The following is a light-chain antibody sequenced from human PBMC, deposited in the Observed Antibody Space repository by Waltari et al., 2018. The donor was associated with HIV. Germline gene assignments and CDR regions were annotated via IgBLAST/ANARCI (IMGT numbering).Light chain of an antibody. CDR2: WAS. CDR3: QQYYSLGPT. CDR1: RTLLFSADKRNC. Sequence: DIVMTQSPNSLAVSLGERATINCRSSRTLLFSADKRNCLAWYQQKPGQSPKLLIYWASTRASGVPDRFSGSGSGTNFSLTISTLQTDDVALYYCQQYYSLGPTFGGGTKVEIK. J-gene: IGKJ4*01. V-gene: IGKV4-1*01.